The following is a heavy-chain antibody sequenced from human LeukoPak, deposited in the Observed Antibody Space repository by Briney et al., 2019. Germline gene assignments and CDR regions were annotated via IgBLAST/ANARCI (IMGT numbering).Heavy chain of an antibody. D-gene: IGHD1-14*01. Sequence: ASVKVSCKASGYTFTGYYMHWVRQAPGQGLEWMGWINPNSGGTNYAQKFQGRVTMTRDTSISTAYMELSRLRSDDTAVYYCARRTPARIDYYYYYYMDVWGKGTTVTVSS. CDR3: ARRTPARIDYYYYYYMDV. V-gene: IGHV1-2*02. CDR2: INPNSGGT. CDR1: GYTFTGYY. J-gene: IGHJ6*03.